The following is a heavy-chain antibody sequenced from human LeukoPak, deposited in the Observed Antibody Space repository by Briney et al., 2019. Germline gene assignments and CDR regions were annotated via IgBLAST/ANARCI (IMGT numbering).Heavy chain of an antibody. CDR1: GFTFDDYA. J-gene: IGHJ4*02. Sequence: GGSLRLSCAASGFTFDDYAMHWVRQAPGKGLEWVSGISWNSGSIDYADSVKGRFTISRDNAKNSLYLQMSSLRPEDTAFYFCARSRFGELYRYYFDYWGQGTLVTVSS. CDR2: ISWNSGSI. D-gene: IGHD3-10*01. CDR3: ARSRFGELYRYYFDY. V-gene: IGHV3-9*01.